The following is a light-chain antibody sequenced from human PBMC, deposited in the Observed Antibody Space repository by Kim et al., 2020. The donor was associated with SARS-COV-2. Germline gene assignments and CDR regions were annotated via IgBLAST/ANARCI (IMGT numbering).Light chain of an antibody. Sequence: ASVGDRVTLTCRASQSMSRWLAWDQQRQGKAPKVLIYRASDLEGGVPSRFSGSVSGTEFTLTISSLQPDDFATYYCQQYNTYPWTFGQGTKVDIK. V-gene: IGKV1-5*03. J-gene: IGKJ1*01. CDR2: RAS. CDR1: QSMSRW. CDR3: QQYNTYPWT.